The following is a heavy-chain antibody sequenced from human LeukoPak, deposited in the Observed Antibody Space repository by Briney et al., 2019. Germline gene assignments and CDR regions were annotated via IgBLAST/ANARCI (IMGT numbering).Heavy chain of an antibody. J-gene: IGHJ5*02. Sequence: GGSLRLSCAASGFTFSSYEMNWVRQAPGKGLEWVSYISSSGSTIYYADSVKGRFTISRDNAKNSLYLQMNSLRAEDTAVYYCARDSARYYGSGSIFGQQWFDPWGQGTLVTVSS. CDR1: GFTFSSYE. CDR3: ARDSARYYGSGSIFGQQWFDP. V-gene: IGHV3-48*03. CDR2: ISSSGSTI. D-gene: IGHD3-10*01.